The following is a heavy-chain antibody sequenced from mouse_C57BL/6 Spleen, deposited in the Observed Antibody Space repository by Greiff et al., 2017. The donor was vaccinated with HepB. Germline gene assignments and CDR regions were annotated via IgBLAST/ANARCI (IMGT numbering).Heavy chain of an antibody. V-gene: IGHV5-4*01. CDR1: GFTFSSYA. D-gene: IGHD1-1*01. CDR3: ARGGDGSSYPAWFAY. Sequence: EVQLQESGGGLVKPGGSLKLSCAASGFTFSSYAMSWVRQTPEKRLEWVATISDGGSYTYYPDNVKGRFTISRDNAKNNLYLQMSHLKSEDTAMYYCARGGDGSSYPAWFAYWGQGTLVTVSA. J-gene: IGHJ3*01. CDR2: ISDGGSYT.